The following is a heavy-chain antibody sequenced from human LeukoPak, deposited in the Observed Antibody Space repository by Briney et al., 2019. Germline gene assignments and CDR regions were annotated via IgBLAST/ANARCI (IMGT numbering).Heavy chain of an antibody. CDR3: ARDVAGRDGSLRYFDV. D-gene: IGHD5-24*01. V-gene: IGHV4-4*07. CDR1: GDSIGSYY. J-gene: IGHJ2*01. Sequence: PSETLSLTCTVSGDSIGSYYWSWIRQPAGKGLEWIGRIYTSGRTNSNPSLKSRVTISVDKSKNQFSLMLSSVTAADTAVYYCARDVAGRDGSLRYFDVWGRGTLVTVSS. CDR2: IYTSGRT.